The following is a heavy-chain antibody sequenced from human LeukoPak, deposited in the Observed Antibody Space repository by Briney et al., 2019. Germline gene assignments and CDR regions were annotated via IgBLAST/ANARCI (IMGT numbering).Heavy chain of an antibody. J-gene: IGHJ6*02. V-gene: IGHV1-18*01. CDR1: GYTFTSYG. D-gene: IGHD3-22*01. CDR3: ARVGPRYYCDSSGYRADVYYYYGMDV. CDR2: ISAYNGNT. Sequence: ASVKVSCKASGYTFTSYGISWVRQAPGQGLEWMGWISAYNGNTNYAQKLQGRVTMTTDTSTSTAYMELRSLRSDDTAVYYCARVGPRYYCDSSGYRADVYYYYGMDVWGQGTTVTVSS.